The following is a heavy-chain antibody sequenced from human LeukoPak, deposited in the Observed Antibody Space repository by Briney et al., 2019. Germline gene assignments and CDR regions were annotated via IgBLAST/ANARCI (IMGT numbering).Heavy chain of an antibody. CDR2: IWYVGSNQ. CDR1: GLPFRRYG. J-gene: IGHJ4*02. V-gene: IGHV3-33*01. CDR3: ASDGIAVDRGIGYFDY. D-gene: IGHD6-13*01. Sequence: PGHSLTLSCAPSGLPFRRYGTQGVPAAPGEGLEWVAVIWYVGSNQYNADSVKGRFTRSRDNSENTLYLQMNSLRAEDTALYYGASDGIAVDRGIGYFDYWGQGTLVTVSS.